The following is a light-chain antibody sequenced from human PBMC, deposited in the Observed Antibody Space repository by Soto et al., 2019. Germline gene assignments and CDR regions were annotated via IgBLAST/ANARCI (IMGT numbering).Light chain of an antibody. CDR2: DVS. Sequence: QPVLTQPASLSGSPGQSITISFTGTSSDVGGYNYVSWYQQHPGKAPKLMIYDVSNRPSGVSNLFSGSKSGNTASLTISGLQADDEADYYCSSYSASSTTHYVFGTGTKLTVL. V-gene: IGLV2-14*03. J-gene: IGLJ1*01. CDR1: SSDVGGYNY. CDR3: SSYSASSTTHYV.